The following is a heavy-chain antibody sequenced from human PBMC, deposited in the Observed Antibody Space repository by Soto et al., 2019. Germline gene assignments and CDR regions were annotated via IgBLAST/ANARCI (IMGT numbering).Heavy chain of an antibody. J-gene: IGHJ4*02. CDR1: GFSLSTNGVA. Sequence: QITLKESGPTLVKPEQTLTLTCTFSGFSLSTNGVAVGWIPQPPGKAPEWLALIYWDDEKRYSPSLKSRLTITKDTSKNQVVLTVTNVDPVDTATYYCAHSHDYYTQVDYWGQGTLVTVSS. CDR2: IYWDDEK. D-gene: IGHD1-26*01. CDR3: AHSHDYYTQVDY. V-gene: IGHV2-5*02.